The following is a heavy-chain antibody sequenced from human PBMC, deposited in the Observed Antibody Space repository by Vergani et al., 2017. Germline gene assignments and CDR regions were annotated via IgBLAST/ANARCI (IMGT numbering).Heavy chain of an antibody. CDR1: GFTFSSYA. CDR2: ISSSGSTI. CDR3: ARYGYSSGWYYDY. V-gene: IGHV3-48*04. D-gene: IGHD6-19*01. J-gene: IGHJ4*02. Sequence: VQLVESGGGVVQPGGSLRLSCAASGFTFSSYAISWVRQVPGRGLEWVSYISSSGSTIYYADSVKGRFTISRDNAKNSLYLQMNSLRAEDTAVYYCARYGYSSGWYYDYWGQGTLVTVSS.